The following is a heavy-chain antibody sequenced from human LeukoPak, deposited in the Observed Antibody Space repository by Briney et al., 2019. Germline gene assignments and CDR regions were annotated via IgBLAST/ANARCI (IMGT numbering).Heavy chain of an antibody. V-gene: IGHV3-9*01. D-gene: IGHD5-18*01. Sequence: GRSLRLSCAASGSTFDDYAMHWVRQAPGKGLEWVSGISWNSGTIGYADSVRGRFTISRDNAKNSLYLQMNSLRPEDTALYYCVRGYSYGFDIWGQGTTVTVSS. CDR1: GSTFDDYA. CDR2: ISWNSGTI. CDR3: VRGYSYGFDI. J-gene: IGHJ3*02.